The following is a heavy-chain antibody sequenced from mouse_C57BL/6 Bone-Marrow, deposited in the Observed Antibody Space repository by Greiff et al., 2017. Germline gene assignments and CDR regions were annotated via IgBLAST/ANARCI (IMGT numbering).Heavy chain of an antibody. V-gene: IGHV6-3*01. CDR2: IRLKSDNYAT. CDR3: TGGGYGEEFAY. D-gene: IGHD2-2*01. CDR1: GFTFSNYW. Sequence: EVKVEESGGGLVQPGGSMKLSCVASGFTFSNYWMNWVRQSPEKGLEWVAQIRLKSDNYATHYAESVKGRFTISRDDSKSSVYLQMNNLRAEDTGIYYCTGGGYGEEFAYWGQGTLVTVSA. J-gene: IGHJ3*01.